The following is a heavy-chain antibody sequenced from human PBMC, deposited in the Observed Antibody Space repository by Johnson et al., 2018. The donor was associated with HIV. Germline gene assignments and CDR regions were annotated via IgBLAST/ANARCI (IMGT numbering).Heavy chain of an antibody. CDR2: IYSGGYT. CDR3: TVAGNGGAFDI. J-gene: IGHJ3*02. D-gene: IGHD6-19*01. V-gene: IGHV3-66*01. Sequence: VQLVESGGGLVHPGGSLRLSCAASGFTVSNNYMSWVRQAPGKGLEWVSLIYSGGYTYYADAVKGRFTISRDNSNNTLYLQMNSLRAGDTAVYYCTVAGNGGAFDIWGQGTLVTVSS. CDR1: GFTVSNNY.